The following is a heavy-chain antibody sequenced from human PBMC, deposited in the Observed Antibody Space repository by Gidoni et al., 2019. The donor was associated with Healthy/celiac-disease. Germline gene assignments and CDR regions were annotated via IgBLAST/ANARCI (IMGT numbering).Heavy chain of an antibody. Sequence: QVQLQESGPGLVKPSETLSLTCPVSGGSISSYYWSWIRQPPGKGLEWIGYIYYSGSTNYNPSLKSRVTISVDTSKNQFSLKLSSVTAADTAVYYCARDYYDSSGYYYPFDYWGQGTLVTVSS. J-gene: IGHJ4*02. D-gene: IGHD3-22*01. CDR2: IYYSGST. V-gene: IGHV4-59*01. CDR1: GGSISSYY. CDR3: ARDYYDSSGYYYPFDY.